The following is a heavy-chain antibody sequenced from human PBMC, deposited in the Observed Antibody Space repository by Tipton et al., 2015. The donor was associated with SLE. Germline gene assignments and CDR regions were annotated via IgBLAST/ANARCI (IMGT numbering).Heavy chain of an antibody. CDR2: ISGSGGNT. J-gene: IGHJ4*02. CDR1: GFTFSSYG. D-gene: IGHD1-26*01. Sequence: SLRLSCAASGFTFSSYGMTWVRQAPGKGLEWVSTISGSGGNTYYADSVKGRFTISRDNSKNTLYLQMNSLRVEDTAVYYCAKAGSNWHNYFDYWGQGTLVTVSS. V-gene: IGHV3-23*01. CDR3: AKAGSNWHNYFDY.